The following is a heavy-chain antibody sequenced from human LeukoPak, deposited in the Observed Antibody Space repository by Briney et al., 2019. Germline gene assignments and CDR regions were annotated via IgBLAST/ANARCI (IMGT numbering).Heavy chain of an antibody. J-gene: IGHJ2*01. Sequence: PGGSLRLSCAASGFTVSSNYMSWVRQAPGKGLEWVSVVYSGGTTNYTDSVKGGFTISRDNSKNTLYLQMNSLRDEDTAVYFCARALQLHWYFDLWGRGALVTVSS. D-gene: IGHD4-23*01. CDR3: ARALQLHWYFDL. CDR1: GFTVSSNY. V-gene: IGHV3-53*01. CDR2: VYSGGTT.